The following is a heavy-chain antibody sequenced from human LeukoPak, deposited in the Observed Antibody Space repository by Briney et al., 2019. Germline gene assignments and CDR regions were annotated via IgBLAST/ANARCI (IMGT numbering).Heavy chain of an antibody. CDR1: GGSISSSSYY. J-gene: IGHJ5*02. Sequence: SETLSLTCTVSGGSISSSSYYWGWIRQPPGKGLEWIGSIYYSGSTYYNPSLKSRVTISVDTSKNQFSLKLSSVTAADTAVYYCARDTYYYGSGRHEKFDPWGQGTLVTVSS. D-gene: IGHD3-10*01. CDR3: ARDTYYYGSGRHEKFDP. V-gene: IGHV4-39*07. CDR2: IYYSGST.